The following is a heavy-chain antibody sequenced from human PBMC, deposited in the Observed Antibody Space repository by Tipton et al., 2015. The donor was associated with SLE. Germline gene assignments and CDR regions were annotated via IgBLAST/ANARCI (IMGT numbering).Heavy chain of an antibody. CDR2: ISGSGGST. V-gene: IGHV3-23*01. Sequence: SLRLSCAASGFTFSSYAMHWVRQAPGKGLEWVSAISGSGGSTYYADSVKGRFTISRDNAKNSLYLQMNSLRAEDTAVYYCARDLRQWGAFDIWGQGTMVTVSS. CDR1: GFTFSSYA. CDR3: ARDLRQWGAFDI. J-gene: IGHJ3*02. D-gene: IGHD6-19*01.